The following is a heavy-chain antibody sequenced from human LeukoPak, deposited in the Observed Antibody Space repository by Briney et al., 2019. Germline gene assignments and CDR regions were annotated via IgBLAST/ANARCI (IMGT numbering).Heavy chain of an antibody. D-gene: IGHD3-10*01. Sequence: GGSLRLSCAASGFTVSSNYMNWVRQAPGKGLEWVSSISSSSSYIYYADSVKGRFTISRDNAKNSLYLQMNSLRAEDTAVYYCARDASSGSSWFDPWGQGTLVTVSS. CDR3: ARDASSGSSWFDP. CDR2: ISSSSSYI. CDR1: GFTVSSNY. J-gene: IGHJ5*02. V-gene: IGHV3-21*01.